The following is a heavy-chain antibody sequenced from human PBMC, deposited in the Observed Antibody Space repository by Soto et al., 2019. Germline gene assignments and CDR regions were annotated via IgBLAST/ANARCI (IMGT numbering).Heavy chain of an antibody. CDR1: GFTFSSYA. V-gene: IGHV3-23*01. CDR3: AKDLNRLQGDYGYYYYYGMDV. D-gene: IGHD4-17*01. CDR2: ISGSGGST. Sequence: EVQLLESGGGLVQPGGSLRLSCAASGFTFSSYAMSWVRQAPGKGLEWVSAISGSGGSTYYADSVKGRFTISRDNSKNTPYLQMNSLRGEDTAVYYCAKDLNRLQGDYGYYYYYGMDVWGQGTTVTVSS. J-gene: IGHJ6*02.